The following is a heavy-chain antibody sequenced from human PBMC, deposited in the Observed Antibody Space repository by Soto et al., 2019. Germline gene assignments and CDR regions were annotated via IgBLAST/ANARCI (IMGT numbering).Heavy chain of an antibody. CDR1: GYTFSTSG. V-gene: IGHV1-18*01. D-gene: IGHD2-15*01. J-gene: IGHJ6*02. CDR2: ISTYNGDT. Sequence: QVQRVQSGAEVRKPGASVKVSCKASGYTFSTSGMIWLRQAPGQGLEWMGWISTYNGDTNDAPKFQDRVTMTSDTSTSTVYMELRSLRSDDTAVYYCARAGAAPYYYYGMDVWGQGTRVTVSS. CDR3: ARAGAAPYYYYGMDV.